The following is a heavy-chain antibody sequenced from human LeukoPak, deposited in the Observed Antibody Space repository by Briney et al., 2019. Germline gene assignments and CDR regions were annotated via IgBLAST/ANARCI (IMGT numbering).Heavy chain of an antibody. CDR2: ISYDGSNK. CDR1: GFTFSSYG. D-gene: IGHD3-10*01. Sequence: GGSLRPSCAASGFTFSSYGMHWVRQAPGKGLEWVAVISYDGSNKYYADSVKGRFTISRDNSKNTLYLQMNSLRAEDTAVYYCAKDRSAGPDCWGQGTLVTVSS. CDR3: AKDRSAGPDC. J-gene: IGHJ4*02. V-gene: IGHV3-30*18.